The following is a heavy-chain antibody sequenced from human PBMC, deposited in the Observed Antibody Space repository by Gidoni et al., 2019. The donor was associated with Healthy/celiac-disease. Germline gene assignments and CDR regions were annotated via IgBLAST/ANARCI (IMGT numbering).Heavy chain of an antibody. CDR2: INHSGST. CDR3: PRARWDTAMVRGNWFAP. J-gene: IGHJ5*02. CDR1: GGSFSGYY. V-gene: IGHV4-34*01. D-gene: IGHD5-18*01. Sequence: QVQLQQWGAGLLKPSETLSLTCAVYGGSFSGYYWSWIRQPPGKGLEWIGEINHSGSTNYNPSFKSRVPISVAPSKTHFSLRLSSVTAAATAVYSLPRARWDTAMVRGNWFAPWGKGPLVTVPS.